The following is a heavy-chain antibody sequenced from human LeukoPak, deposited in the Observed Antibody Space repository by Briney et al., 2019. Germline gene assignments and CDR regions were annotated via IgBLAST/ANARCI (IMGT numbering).Heavy chain of an antibody. J-gene: IGHJ3*02. CDR3: ARAGALWLWFGGSLFDI. CDR2: IYYSGST. CDR1: GGSISSYY. V-gene: IGHV4-59*12. Sequence: PSETLSLTCTVSGGSISSYYWNWIRQPPGKGLEWIGYIYYSGSTNYNPSLKSRVTISVDTSKNQFSLKLSSVTAADTAVYYCARAGALWLWFGGSLFDIWGQGTMVTVSS. D-gene: IGHD3-10*01.